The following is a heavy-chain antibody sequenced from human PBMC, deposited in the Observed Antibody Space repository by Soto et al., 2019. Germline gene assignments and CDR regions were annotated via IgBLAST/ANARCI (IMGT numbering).Heavy chain of an antibody. Sequence: SVKVSCKASGGTFSSYAISWERQAPGQGLEWMGGIIPIFGTANYAQKFQGRVTITADESTSTAYMELSSLRSEDTAVYYCARNTGITGTHSAAFDIWGQGTMVTVSS. J-gene: IGHJ3*02. D-gene: IGHD1-20*01. CDR1: GGTFSSYA. V-gene: IGHV1-69*13. CDR3: ARNTGITGTHSAAFDI. CDR2: IIPIFGTA.